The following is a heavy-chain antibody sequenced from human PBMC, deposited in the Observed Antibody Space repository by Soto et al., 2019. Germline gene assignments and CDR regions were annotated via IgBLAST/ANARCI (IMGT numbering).Heavy chain of an antibody. CDR1: GGSISSGGYY. CDR3: ARGIPGIAAAGTRRGGHIDY. D-gene: IGHD6-13*01. CDR2: IYYSGST. Sequence: SETLSLTCTVSGGSISSGGYYWSWIRQHPGKGLEWIGYIYYSGSTYYNPSLKSRVTISVDTSKNQFSLKLSSVTAADTAVYYCARGIPGIAAAGTRRGGHIDYWGQGTLVTVSS. J-gene: IGHJ4*02. V-gene: IGHV4-31*03.